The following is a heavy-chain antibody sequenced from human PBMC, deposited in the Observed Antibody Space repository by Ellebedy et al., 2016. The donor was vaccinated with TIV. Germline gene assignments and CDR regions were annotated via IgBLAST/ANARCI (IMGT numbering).Heavy chain of an antibody. Sequence: ASVKVSCXASGYTLTGYYMHWVRQAPGHGLEWMGWINPNSGVTNYTQKFQGRVTLIRDTSINTAYMELNSLRSDDTAVYYCARGRGTFAFDYWGQGTLVTVSS. D-gene: IGHD3-16*01. CDR3: ARGRGTFAFDY. V-gene: IGHV1-2*02. J-gene: IGHJ4*02. CDR2: INPNSGVT. CDR1: GYTLTGYY.